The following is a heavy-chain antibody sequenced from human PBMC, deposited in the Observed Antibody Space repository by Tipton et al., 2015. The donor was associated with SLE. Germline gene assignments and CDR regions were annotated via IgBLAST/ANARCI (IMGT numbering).Heavy chain of an antibody. CDR2: ISSSSSYI. Sequence: SLRLSCAASGFTFSSYSMNWVRQAPGKGLEWVSSISSSSSYIYYADSVKGRFTISRDNAKNSLYLQMNSLRAEDTAVYYCARDVHYYYYGMDVWGQGTTVTVSS. J-gene: IGHJ6*02. CDR1: GFTFSSYS. CDR3: ARDVHYYYYGMDV. V-gene: IGHV3-21*01.